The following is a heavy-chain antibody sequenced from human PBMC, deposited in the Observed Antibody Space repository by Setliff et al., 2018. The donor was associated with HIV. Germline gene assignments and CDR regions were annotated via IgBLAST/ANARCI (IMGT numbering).Heavy chain of an antibody. CDR3: TTDPAIVVVPAASIAVAAYYYYMDV. V-gene: IGHV3-15*01. J-gene: IGHJ6*03. Sequence: GGSLRLSCAASGFTFSNAWMSWVRQAPGKGLEWVGRIKSKTDGGTTDYAAPVKGRSTISRDDSKSTLYLQMNSLKTEDTAVYHCTTDPAIVVVPAASIAVAAYYYYMDVWGKGTTVTVSS. CDR2: IKSKTDGGTT. D-gene: IGHD2-2*01. CDR1: GFTFSNAW.